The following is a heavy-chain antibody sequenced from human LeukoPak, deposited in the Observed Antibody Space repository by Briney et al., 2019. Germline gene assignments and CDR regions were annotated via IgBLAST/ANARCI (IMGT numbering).Heavy chain of an antibody. D-gene: IGHD5-18*01. V-gene: IGHV4-39*01. Sequence: SETLSLTCSVSGGSISSSSYYWGWIRQPPGKGLEWIGSTYYSGSTYYNPSLKSRVTMSVDTSKNQFSLKLSSVTAADTAVYYCARHRRYSYGYDYFDYWGQGTLVTVSS. CDR2: TYYSGST. CDR3: ARHRRYSYGYDYFDY. J-gene: IGHJ4*02. CDR1: GGSISSSSYY.